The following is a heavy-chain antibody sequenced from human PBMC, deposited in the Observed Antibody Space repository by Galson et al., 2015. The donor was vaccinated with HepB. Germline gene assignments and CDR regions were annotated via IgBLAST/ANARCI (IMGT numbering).Heavy chain of an antibody. CDR2: IIPLLGIA. CDR3: ASEYGSSRLGPTKAIDY. V-gene: IGHV1-69*02. Sequence: SVKVSCKASGGTFSSYTISWVRQAPGQGLEWMGRIIPLLGIANYAQKFQGRVTITADKSTSTAYMELSSLRSEDTAVYYCASEYGSSRLGPTKAIDYWGQGTLGTVSS. CDR1: GGTFSSYT. J-gene: IGHJ4*02. D-gene: IGHD6-6*01.